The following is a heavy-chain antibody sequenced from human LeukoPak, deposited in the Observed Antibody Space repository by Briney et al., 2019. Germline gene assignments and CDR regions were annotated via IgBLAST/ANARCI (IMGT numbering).Heavy chain of an antibody. V-gene: IGHV3-21*01. J-gene: IGHJ4*02. Sequence: PGGSLRLSCAASTFTFSSSTMNWVRQAPGKGLEWVSSISSSSSYINYADSAKGRFAISRDNAKNSLYLQMNSLRAEDTAVYYCAREYNSPNRFDYWGQGTLVTVSS. CDR3: AREYNSPNRFDY. D-gene: IGHD1-20*01. CDR2: ISSSSSYI. CDR1: TFTFSSST.